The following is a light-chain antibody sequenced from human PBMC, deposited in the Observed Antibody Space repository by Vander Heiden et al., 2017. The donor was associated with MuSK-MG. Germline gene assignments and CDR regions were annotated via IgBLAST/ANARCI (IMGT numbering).Light chain of an antibody. CDR1: KLGDKY. CDR2: EDN. CDR3: QAWDSSTNWV. V-gene: IGLV3-1*01. J-gene: IGLJ3*02. Sequence: SFELTQPPSVSVSPGQTANITCSGHKLGDKYVSWYQQWSGQSPVLVIYEDNKRPTRIPERLSGSNSGDIATLTISGTQAMDEADYYCQAWDSSTNWVFGGGTKLTIL.